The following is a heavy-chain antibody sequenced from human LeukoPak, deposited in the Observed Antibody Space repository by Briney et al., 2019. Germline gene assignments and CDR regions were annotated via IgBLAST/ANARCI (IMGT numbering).Heavy chain of an antibody. V-gene: IGHV1-18*01. CDR3: ARDHYYYDSSGDIDY. J-gene: IGHJ4*02. CDR1: GYTFTSYG. D-gene: IGHD3-22*01. Sequence: ASVKVSCKASGYTFTSYGISWVRQAPGQGLEWMGWISAYNGNTNYAQKLQGRVTMTTDTSTSTAYMELRSLRSDDTAVYYCARDHYYYDSSGDIDYWGQGTLVTVSS. CDR2: ISAYNGNT.